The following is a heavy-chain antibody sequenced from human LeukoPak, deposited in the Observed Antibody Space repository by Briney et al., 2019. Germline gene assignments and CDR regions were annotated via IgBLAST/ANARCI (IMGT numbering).Heavy chain of an antibody. CDR3: ARDSAGNDY. J-gene: IGHJ4*02. D-gene: IGHD6-13*01. V-gene: IGHV3-7*01. Sequence: GGSLRLSCAASGFTFSTYWMSWVRQAPGKGLEWVANIKQDGSEEYYIDSVKGRFTISRDNAKNSLYLQMNSLRAEDTAMYYCARDSAGNDYWGQGTLVTVSS. CDR2: IKQDGSEE. CDR1: GFTFSTYW.